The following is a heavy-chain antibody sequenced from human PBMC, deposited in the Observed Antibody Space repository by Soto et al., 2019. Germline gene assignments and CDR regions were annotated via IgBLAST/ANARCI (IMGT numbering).Heavy chain of an antibody. CDR3: ARTAGDLDY. Sequence: QVQLVQSGAEVKKPGASVKVSCKTSGYTFTNYDINWVRQATGQGLEWMGWTNPKSGYTGSAQKFQGRVTMTRDSSIRTAYMELHSLTSEDTAVYYCARTAGDLDYWGQGPLITVCS. CDR2: TNPKSGYT. CDR1: GYTFTNYD. J-gene: IGHJ4*02. V-gene: IGHV1-8*01. D-gene: IGHD4-17*01.